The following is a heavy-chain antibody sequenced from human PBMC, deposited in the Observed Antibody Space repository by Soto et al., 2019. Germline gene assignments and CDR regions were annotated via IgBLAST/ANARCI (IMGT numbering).Heavy chain of an antibody. J-gene: IGHJ5*02. Sequence: SETLSLTCTVSGGSISSGGYYWSWIRQHPGKGLEWIGYIYYSGSTYYNPSLKSRVTISVDTSKNQFSLKLSSVTAADTAVYYCAREVRYSGYDSNWFDPWGQGTLVTVSS. D-gene: IGHD5-12*01. CDR2: IYYSGST. CDR1: GGSISSGGYY. V-gene: IGHV4-31*03. CDR3: AREVRYSGYDSNWFDP.